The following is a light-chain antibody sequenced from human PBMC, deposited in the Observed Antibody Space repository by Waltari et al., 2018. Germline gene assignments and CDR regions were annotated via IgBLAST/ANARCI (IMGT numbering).Light chain of an antibody. CDR1: QSVNSY. CDR2: DAS. CDR3: QHRGNGWT. Sequence: EIVLPQSPAPLSLAPGETSTLSCRDSQSVNSYLAWYQQKPGQAPRLLIYDASNRATGIPARFSGSGSGTDFTLTINSLEPEDFAIYYCQHRGNGWTFGQGTKVEIK. V-gene: IGKV3-11*01. J-gene: IGKJ1*01.